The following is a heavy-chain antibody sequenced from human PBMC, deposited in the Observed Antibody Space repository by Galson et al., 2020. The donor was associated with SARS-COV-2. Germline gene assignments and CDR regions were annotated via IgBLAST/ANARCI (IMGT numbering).Heavy chain of an antibody. CDR3: ARGDGSIAAMY. V-gene: IGHV3-30-3*01. CDR1: GFTFSSYA. CDR2: ISYDGSNK. J-gene: IGHJ4*02. D-gene: IGHD6-6*01. Sequence: TGGSLRLSCAASGFTFSSYAMHWVRQAPGKGLEWVAVISYDGSNKYYADSVKGRFTISRDNSKNTLYLQMNSLRAEDTAVYYCARGDGSIAAMYWGQGTLVTVSS.